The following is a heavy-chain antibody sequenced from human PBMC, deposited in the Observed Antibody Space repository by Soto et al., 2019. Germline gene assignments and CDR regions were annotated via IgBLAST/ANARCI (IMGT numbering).Heavy chain of an antibody. CDR3: ASVGPIVRNSSGWPLGYYGMDV. Sequence: QVQLVQSGAEVKKPGSSVKVSCKASGGTFSSYAISWVRQAPGQGLEWMGGIIPIFGTANYAQKFQGRVTITADESTSTAYMELSSLRSEDTAVYYCASVGPIVRNSSGWPLGYYGMDVWGQGTTVTVSS. CDR1: GGTFSSYA. V-gene: IGHV1-69*01. D-gene: IGHD6-19*01. J-gene: IGHJ6*02. CDR2: IIPIFGTA.